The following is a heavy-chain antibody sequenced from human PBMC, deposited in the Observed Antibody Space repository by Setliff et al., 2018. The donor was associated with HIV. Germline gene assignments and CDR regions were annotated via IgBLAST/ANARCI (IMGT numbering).Heavy chain of an antibody. CDR1: GGSLSGYY. CDR3: ARPSLGIGGGSMFNN. Sequence: KPSETLSLTCAVYGGSLSGYYWRWIRQPPGKGLEWIEDVSHTGSTNYNPSLKSRVTISLDKSKNHFSLELRSVTAADTAVYYCARPSLGIGGGSMFNNWGQGTLVTVSS. CDR2: VSHTGST. V-gene: IGHV4-34*01. D-gene: IGHD3-3*01. J-gene: IGHJ4*02.